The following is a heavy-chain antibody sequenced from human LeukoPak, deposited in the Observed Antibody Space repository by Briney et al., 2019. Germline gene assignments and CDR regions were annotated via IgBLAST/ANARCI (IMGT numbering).Heavy chain of an antibody. CDR3: ARYYYDSSGYNWYFDL. Sequence: GGSLRLSCAASGFTFSSYAMSWVRQAPGKGLEWVSGISWNSGSIGYADSVKGRFTISRDNAKNSLYLQMNSLRAEDTALYYCARYYYDSSGYNWYFDLWGRGTLVTVSS. V-gene: IGHV3-9*01. CDR1: GFTFSSYA. D-gene: IGHD3-22*01. CDR2: ISWNSGSI. J-gene: IGHJ2*01.